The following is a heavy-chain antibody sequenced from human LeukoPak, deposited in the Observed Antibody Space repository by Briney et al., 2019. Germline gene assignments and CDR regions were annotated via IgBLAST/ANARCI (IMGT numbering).Heavy chain of an antibody. CDR1: GFPFSFYE. D-gene: IGHD6-19*01. CDR3: ALLAVASDFDY. J-gene: IGHJ4*02. V-gene: IGHV3-48*03. Sequence: GGSLRLSCVVSGFPFSFYELNWVRQAPGKGLEWVSNIGASSTPKYYADSVKGRFPISRDNAKSSLYLQMNSLRVEDTAVYYCALLAVASDFDYWGQGALVTVSS. CDR2: IGASSTPK.